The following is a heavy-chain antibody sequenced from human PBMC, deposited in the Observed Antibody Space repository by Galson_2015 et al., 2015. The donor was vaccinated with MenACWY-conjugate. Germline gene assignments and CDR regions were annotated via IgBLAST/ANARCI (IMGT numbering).Heavy chain of an antibody. CDR1: AVSEFTFSNCW. CDR2: INGDGSVT. V-gene: IGHV3-74*01. Sequence: SLRLSCAVSAVSEFTFSNCWMHWVRQVPGQGLVWLSRINGDGSVTNYADSVRGRFTISRDNAKNTLYLQMNSLRAEDTAIYYCARDRVYGSGSSDHWGQGTLVTVSS. D-gene: IGHD3-10*01. J-gene: IGHJ4*02. CDR3: ARDRVYGSGSSDH.